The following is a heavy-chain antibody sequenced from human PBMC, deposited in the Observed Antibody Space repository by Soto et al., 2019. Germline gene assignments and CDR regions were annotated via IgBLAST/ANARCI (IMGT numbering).Heavy chain of an antibody. J-gene: IGHJ3*02. V-gene: IGHV4-30-2*01. D-gene: IGHD3-10*01. CDR3: ARAHGSGWGFYYI. CDR1: GGSISSGGYS. Sequence: QLQLQESGSGLVKPSQTLSLTCAVSGGSISSGGYSWSWIRQPPGKGLEWIGYIYHSRSTYYNPPLKGQDNRTVDRSKNQCSLKPCSGAAANTAVYFFARAHGSGWGFYYIWSLGTMVTASS. CDR2: IYHSRST.